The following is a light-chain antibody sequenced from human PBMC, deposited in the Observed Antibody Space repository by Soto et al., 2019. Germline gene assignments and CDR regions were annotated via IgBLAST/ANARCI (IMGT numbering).Light chain of an antibody. CDR3: QQLVSYPRT. CDR1: QDISDH. J-gene: IGKJ1*01. V-gene: IGKV1-27*01. Sequence: DFHMTHSPAYLSASVGDRVTVSCRASQDISDHVAWYQQNPGKPPKLLIYSASTLSSGVPSRFSGSGSGTNFTLTIGSVQPEDFANYYCQQLVSYPRTFGQGTKVDIK. CDR2: SAS.